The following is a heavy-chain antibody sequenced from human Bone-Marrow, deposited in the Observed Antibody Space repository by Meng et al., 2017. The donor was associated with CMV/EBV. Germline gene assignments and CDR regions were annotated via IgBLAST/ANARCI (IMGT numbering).Heavy chain of an antibody. CDR3: ALSGYNEYFDY. D-gene: IGHD3-22*01. Sequence: GSLRLSCTVSGYSISSGYYWGWIRQPPGKGLEWIGSIYHSGSTYYNPSLKSRITISVDTSKNQFSLKLTSVTAADTAVYYCALSGYNEYFDYWGQGTLVTVSS. CDR1: GYSISSGYY. CDR2: IYHSGST. V-gene: IGHV4-38-2*02. J-gene: IGHJ4*02.